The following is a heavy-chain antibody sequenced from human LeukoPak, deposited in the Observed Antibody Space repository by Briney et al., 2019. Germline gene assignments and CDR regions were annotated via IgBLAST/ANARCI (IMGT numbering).Heavy chain of an antibody. V-gene: IGHV3-23*01. J-gene: IGHJ4*02. Sequence: GGSLRLSCVASGFAFNNYAMSWVRQAPGKGLEWVSSISGSGPSTDYTDAVKGRFIISRDKSKNTLHLQMNSLRAEDTALYYCARLPTFYYDSSGYHYDYWGQGTLVTVSS. CDR2: ISGSGPST. CDR3: ARLPTFYYDSSGYHYDY. D-gene: IGHD3-22*01. CDR1: GFAFNNYA.